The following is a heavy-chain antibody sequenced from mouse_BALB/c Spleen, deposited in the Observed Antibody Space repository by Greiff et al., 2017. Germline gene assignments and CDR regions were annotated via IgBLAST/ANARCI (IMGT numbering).Heavy chain of an antibody. Sequence: EVKLMESGPGLVKPSQSLSLTCTVTGYSITSDYAWNWIRQFPGNKLEWMGYISYSGSTSYNPSLKSRISITRDTSKNQFFLQLNSVTTEDTATYYCAREVYFDYWGQGTTLTVSS. CDR2: ISYSGST. J-gene: IGHJ2*01. CDR1: GYSITSDYA. CDR3: AREVYFDY. V-gene: IGHV3-2*02.